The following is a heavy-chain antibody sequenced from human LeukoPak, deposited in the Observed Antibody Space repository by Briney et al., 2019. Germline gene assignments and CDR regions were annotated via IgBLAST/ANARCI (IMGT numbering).Heavy chain of an antibody. CDR2: ISAYNGNT. CDR1: GYTFTSYG. Sequence: GASVKVSCKASGYTFTSYGISWVRQAPGQGLEWMGWISAYNGNTNYAQKLQGRVTMTTDTSTSTAYMELRSLRSDDTAVYYCARDDGGYCSGGSCYVAEYFQRWGQGTLVTVSS. D-gene: IGHD2-15*01. CDR3: ARDDGGYCSGGSCYVAEYFQR. V-gene: IGHV1-18*04. J-gene: IGHJ1*01.